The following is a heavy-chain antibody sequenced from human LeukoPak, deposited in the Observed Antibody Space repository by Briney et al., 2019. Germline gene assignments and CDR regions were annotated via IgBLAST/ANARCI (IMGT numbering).Heavy chain of an antibody. CDR3: AILPEEYCSSTSCYYPFDY. Sequence: ASVKVSCKASGGTFSSYAISWVRQAPGQGLEWMGGITPIFGTANYAQKFQGRVTITADKSTSTAYIELSSLRSEDTAVYYCAILPEEYCSSTSCYYPFDYWGQGTMVTVSS. J-gene: IGHJ4*02. D-gene: IGHD2-2*01. CDR2: ITPIFGTA. V-gene: IGHV1-69*06. CDR1: GGTFSSYA.